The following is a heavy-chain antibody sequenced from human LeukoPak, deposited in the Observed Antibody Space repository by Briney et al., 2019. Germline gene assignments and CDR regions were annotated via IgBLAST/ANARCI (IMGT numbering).Heavy chain of an antibody. J-gene: IGHJ4*02. CDR1: GFPFKSYG. CDR2: IWFDGTNK. CDR3: VSHYFDY. V-gene: IGHV3-33*03. Sequence: GGSLRLSCEVSGFPFKSYGMHWVRQNPGKGLEWLALIWFDGTNKFYADSVKGRFTISRDNSKDTLYLQMSSLRAEDTAVYYCVSHYFDYWGQGTLVTVSS.